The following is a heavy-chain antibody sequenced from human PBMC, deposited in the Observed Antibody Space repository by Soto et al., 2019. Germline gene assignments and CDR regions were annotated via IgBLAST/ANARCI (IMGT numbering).Heavy chain of an antibody. V-gene: IGHV4-39*01. CDR3: ARHPLNSSAAGP. CDR2: IYYSGSS. J-gene: IGHJ5*02. CDR1: VGSITSREYY. D-gene: IGHD1-7*01. Sequence: PSGTLSLTCTVSVGSITSREYYWAWIRQPPGKGLQFVGTIYYSGSSYSNPSLKSRLSMSLHTSKNQFSLTMKGVTASDTGVYYCARHPLNSSAAGPWGERVPATVS.